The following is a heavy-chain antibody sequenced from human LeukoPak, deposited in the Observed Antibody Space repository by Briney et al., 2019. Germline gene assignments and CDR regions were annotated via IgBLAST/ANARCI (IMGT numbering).Heavy chain of an antibody. D-gene: IGHD3-3*01. Sequence: PSETLSLTCTVSGGSISSSSYYWGWIRQPPGKGLEWIGSIYYSGSTYYNPSLKSRVTISVDTSKNQFSLKLSSVTAADTAVYYCARLEEDDFWGGDVFDMWGQGTMVTVSS. CDR2: IYYSGST. V-gene: IGHV4-39*01. CDR3: ARLEEDDFWGGDVFDM. J-gene: IGHJ3*02. CDR1: GGSISSSSYY.